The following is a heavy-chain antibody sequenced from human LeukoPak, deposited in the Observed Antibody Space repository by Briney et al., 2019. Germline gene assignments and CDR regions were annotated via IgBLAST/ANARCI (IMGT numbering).Heavy chain of an antibody. V-gene: IGHV1-69*05. CDR1: GGTFSSYA. D-gene: IGHD1-26*01. CDR3: ARASYSGSYSADY. Sequence: ASVKVSYKASGGTFSSYAISWVRQAPGQGLEWMGGIIPIFGTANYAQKFQGRVTITTDESTSTAYMELSSLRSEDTAVYYCARASYSGSYSADYWGQGTLVTVSS. J-gene: IGHJ4*02. CDR2: IIPIFGTA.